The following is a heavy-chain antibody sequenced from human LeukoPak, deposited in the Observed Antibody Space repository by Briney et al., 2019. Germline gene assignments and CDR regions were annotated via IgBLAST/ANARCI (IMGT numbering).Heavy chain of an antibody. J-gene: IGHJ4*02. Sequence: GGSLRLSCAASGFTLNTNYMNWVRQVPGKGLEWVSVIYAGGNTYYADSVKERFTISRDNSRNTLYLQMNSLRGDGTAVYYCAREVYSSTWFDLWGQGTLVTVSS. CDR3: AREVYSSTWFDL. CDR2: IYAGGNT. D-gene: IGHD6-13*01. V-gene: IGHV3-66*01. CDR1: GFTLNTNY.